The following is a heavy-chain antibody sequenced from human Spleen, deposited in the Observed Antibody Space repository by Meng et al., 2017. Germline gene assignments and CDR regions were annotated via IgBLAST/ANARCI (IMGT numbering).Heavy chain of an antibody. Sequence: QVQLEEPAPGRGKPPGPLSLTCAVSGGSISSSNWWSWVRQPPGKGLEWIGEIYHSGSTNYNPSLKSRVTISVDKSKNQFSLKLSSVTAADTAVYYCARGGRSGWTRRYFDLWGRGTLVTVSS. J-gene: IGHJ2*01. V-gene: IGHV4-4*03. CDR1: GGSISSSNW. CDR3: ARGGRSGWTRRYFDL. CDR2: IYHSGST. D-gene: IGHD6-19*01.